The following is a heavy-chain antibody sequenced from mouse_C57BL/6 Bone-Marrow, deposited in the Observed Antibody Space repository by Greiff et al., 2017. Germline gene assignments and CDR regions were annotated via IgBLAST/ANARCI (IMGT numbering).Heavy chain of an antibody. D-gene: IGHD2-4*01. CDR1: GFTFSSYA. Sequence: EVKLMESGGGLVKPGGSLKLSCAASGFTFSSYAMSWVRQTPEKRLEWVATISDGGSYTYYPDNVQGRFTISRDNAKNNLYLQMSHLKSEDTAMYYCARGSPTMITTYFDYWGQGTTLTVSS. CDR2: ISDGGSYT. CDR3: ARGSPTMITTYFDY. J-gene: IGHJ2*01. V-gene: IGHV5-4*03.